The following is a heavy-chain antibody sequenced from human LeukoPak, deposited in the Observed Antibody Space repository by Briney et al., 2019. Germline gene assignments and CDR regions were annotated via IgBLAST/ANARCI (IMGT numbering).Heavy chain of an antibody. Sequence: GRSLRLSCAASGFTFSSYAMHWVRQAPGKGLEWVAVISYDGSNKYYADSVKGRFTISRDNSKNTLYLQMNSLRAEDTAVYYCARGSIAAAGANDYWGQGTLVTVSS. CDR3: ARGSIAAAGANDY. J-gene: IGHJ4*02. CDR2: ISYDGSNK. V-gene: IGHV3-30-3*01. CDR1: GFTFSSYA. D-gene: IGHD6-13*01.